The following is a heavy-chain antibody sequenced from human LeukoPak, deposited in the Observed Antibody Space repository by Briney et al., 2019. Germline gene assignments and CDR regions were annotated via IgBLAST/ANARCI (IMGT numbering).Heavy chain of an antibody. CDR1: GYTFTSYA. CDR3: ASNTASDAFDI. Sequence: ASVKVSCKASGYTFTSYAMNWVRQAPGQGLEWMGWINTNTGNPTYAQGFTGRFVFSLDTAVSTAYLQISSLKAEDTAVYYCASNTASDAFDIWGQGTMVTVSS. CDR2: INTNTGNP. D-gene: IGHD5-18*01. V-gene: IGHV7-4-1*02. J-gene: IGHJ3*02.